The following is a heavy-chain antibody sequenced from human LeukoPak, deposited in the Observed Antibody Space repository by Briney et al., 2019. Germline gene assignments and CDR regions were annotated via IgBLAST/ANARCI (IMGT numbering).Heavy chain of an antibody. D-gene: IGHD4-11*01. CDR2: SGAYIGNT. CDR3: ARGFRGTQKLDY. V-gene: IGHV1-18*01. Sequence: ASVKVSCKASGYVFSSFGVCGVRQAPGQGLEWMGWSGAYIGNTNYAQKLQGRLTMTPDASMSIAYMEVRRLRCDDTAVYYCARGFRGTQKLDYWGQGTLVTVSS. J-gene: IGHJ4*02. CDR1: GYVFSSFG.